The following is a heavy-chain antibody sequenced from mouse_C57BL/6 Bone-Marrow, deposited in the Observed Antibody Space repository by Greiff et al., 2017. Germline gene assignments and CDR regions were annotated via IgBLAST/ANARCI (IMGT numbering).Heavy chain of an antibody. V-gene: IGHV1-82*01. Sequence: QVQLKESGPELVKPGASVKISCKASGYAFSSSWMNWVKQRPGKGLEWIGRIYPGDGDTNYNGKFKGKATLTADKSSSTAYMQLSSLTSEDSAVYFCARWDGYAYWGQGTLVTVSA. D-gene: IGHD2-3*01. CDR2: IYPGDGDT. CDR1: GYAFSSSW. CDR3: ARWDGYAY. J-gene: IGHJ3*01.